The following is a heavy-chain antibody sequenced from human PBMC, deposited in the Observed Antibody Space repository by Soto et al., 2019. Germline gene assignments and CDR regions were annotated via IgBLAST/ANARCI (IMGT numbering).Heavy chain of an antibody. CDR2: IYYSGST. CDR1: GGSISSSNYY. CDR3: ARQIRRYGYFDL. J-gene: IGHJ2*01. Sequence: QLQLQESGPGLVKPSETLSLTCTVSGGSISSSNYYWGWIRQPPGKGLEWIGSIYYSGSTTFNPSLKSRVTISVDTSKDQFSLKLSSVTAADTALYYCARQIRRYGYFDLWGRGTLVTVSS. V-gene: IGHV4-39*01.